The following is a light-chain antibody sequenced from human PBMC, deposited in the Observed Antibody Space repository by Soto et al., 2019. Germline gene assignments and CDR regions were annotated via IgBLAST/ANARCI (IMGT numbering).Light chain of an antibody. V-gene: IGKV4-1*01. CDR3: QQYYSASRA. J-gene: IGKJ1*01. CDR2: WAS. CDR1: QSVLYSSNNRNY. Sequence: DIVMTQSPDSLAVSLGERVTINCKSSQSVLYSSNNRNYLAWYQQKPGQPPKLLISWASTRESGVPDRFSGSGSETDFTLSISSLQAEDVAVYYSQQYYSASRAFGQGTKVEIK.